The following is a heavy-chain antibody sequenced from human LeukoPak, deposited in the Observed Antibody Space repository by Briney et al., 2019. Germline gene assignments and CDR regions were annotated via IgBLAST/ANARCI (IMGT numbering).Heavy chain of an antibody. J-gene: IGHJ4*02. D-gene: IGHD6-13*01. Sequence: GGSLRLSCAASGFTFSSYSMNWVRQAPGKGLEWVSYISSSSGAIYYADSVKGRFTISRDNAENSLYLQMNSLRAEDTAVYYCARGLYSSSPTEYWGQGTLVTVSS. CDR1: GFTFSSYS. CDR2: ISSSSGAI. V-gene: IGHV3-48*01. CDR3: ARGLYSSSPTEY.